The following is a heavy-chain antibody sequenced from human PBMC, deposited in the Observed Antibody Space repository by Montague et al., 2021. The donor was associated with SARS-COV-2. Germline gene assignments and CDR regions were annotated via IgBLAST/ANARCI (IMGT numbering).Heavy chain of an antibody. J-gene: IGHJ3*02. Sequence: SLRLSCAASGFTFSNYWMSWFRQAPGKGLGWVANINQDGSEQYHVDSVRGRFTISRDNAKNSLYLQMNSLRAEDTALYFCARGVGRYNWNDYDAFDIWGQGTMVTVSS. D-gene: IGHD1-1*01. CDR2: INQDGSEQ. V-gene: IGHV3-7*05. CDR3: ARGVGRYNWNDYDAFDI. CDR1: GFTFSNYW.